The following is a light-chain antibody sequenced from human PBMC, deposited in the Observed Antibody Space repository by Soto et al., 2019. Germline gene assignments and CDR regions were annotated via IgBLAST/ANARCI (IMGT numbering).Light chain of an antibody. CDR1: QNVLYSSNNKNY. CDR2: WAS. V-gene: IGKV4-1*01. J-gene: IGKJ3*01. CDR3: QQYYGSPFT. Sequence: DIVMTQSPDSLAVSLGERVTINCKSSQNVLYSSNNKNYLAWYQQKPRQPPKLLIYWASTRESGVPDRFSGSGSGTDFTLTISSLQAEDVAVYYCQQYYGSPFTFGPGTKVDIK.